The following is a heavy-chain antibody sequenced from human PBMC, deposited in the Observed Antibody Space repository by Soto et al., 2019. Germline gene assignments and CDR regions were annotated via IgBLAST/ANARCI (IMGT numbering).Heavy chain of an antibody. Sequence: EVQLVQSGAEVKQPGESLKISCKGSGYNFTSHWIGWVRQMPGKGLEWMGVIYPGDSDTIYSPPFQGHVTLSVDKSLRTAHRQGISLQASDAATYYCARLGGGATAMPTDYWGQGALVTVSS. CDR2: IYPGDSDT. CDR3: ARLGGGATAMPTDY. CDR1: GYNFTSHW. V-gene: IGHV5-51*01. J-gene: IGHJ4*02. D-gene: IGHD2-2*01.